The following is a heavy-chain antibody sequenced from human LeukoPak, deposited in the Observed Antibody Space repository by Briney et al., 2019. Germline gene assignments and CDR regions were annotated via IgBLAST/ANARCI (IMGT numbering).Heavy chain of an antibody. J-gene: IGHJ6*03. D-gene: IGHD3-16*01. V-gene: IGHV4-59*12. CDR1: GGSISSYY. CDR3: AGNAGNTWGNYYYYYYMDV. CDR2: IYDSGST. Sequence: SETLSLTCTVSGGSISSYYWSWIRQPPGKGLEWIGDIYDSGSTNYNPSLKSRVTISVDKSKNQFSLKLSSVTAADTAVYYCAGNAGNTWGNYYYYYYMDVWGKGTTVTVSS.